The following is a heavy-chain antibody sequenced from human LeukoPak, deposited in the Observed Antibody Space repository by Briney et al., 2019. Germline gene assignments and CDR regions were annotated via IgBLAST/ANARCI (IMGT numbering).Heavy chain of an antibody. J-gene: IGHJ4*02. CDR3: AKESDFWKTFDY. D-gene: IGHD3-3*01. CDR1: GFTFSSYG. Sequence: PGGSLRLSRAASGFTFSSYGMHWVRQAPGKGLEWVAVIWYDGSNKYYADSVKGRFTISRDNSKNTLYLQMNSLRAGDTAVYYCAKESDFWKTFDYWGQGTLVTVSS. V-gene: IGHV3-33*06. CDR2: IWYDGSNK.